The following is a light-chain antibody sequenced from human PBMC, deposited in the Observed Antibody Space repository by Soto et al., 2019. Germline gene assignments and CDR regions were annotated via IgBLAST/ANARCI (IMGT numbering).Light chain of an antibody. Sequence: SVLAQPPSVSGAPGQRVTISCTGSSSNIGACYDVHWYQQLPGRAPKPLFYGNSNRPSGVPYRFSGSKSGTSATLVITGLQAEDEADYFCQSYDNTLSGYVFGTGTKVTVL. CDR1: SSNIGACYD. CDR2: GNS. V-gene: IGLV1-40*01. J-gene: IGLJ1*01. CDR3: QSYDNTLSGYV.